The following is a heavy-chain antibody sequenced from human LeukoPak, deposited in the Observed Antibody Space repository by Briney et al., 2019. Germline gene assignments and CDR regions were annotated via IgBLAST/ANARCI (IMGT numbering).Heavy chain of an antibody. J-gene: IGHJ4*02. D-gene: IGHD3-3*01. CDR3: AREGGFYRPLDY. CDR2: IHLGGRT. CDR1: GGSVTSNNW. Sequence: PSETLSLTCDVSGGSVTSNNWWSWVRQPPGKGLEWIGEIHLGGRTNYNPSLKSRLTMSGDLPENHISLKLTSVTAADTAVYYCAREGGFYRPLDYSGQGTLVTVSS. V-gene: IGHV4-4*02.